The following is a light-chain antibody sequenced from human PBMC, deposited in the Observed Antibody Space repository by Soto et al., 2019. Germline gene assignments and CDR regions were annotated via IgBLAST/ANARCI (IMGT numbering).Light chain of an antibody. CDR3: QQYNNWPPWT. CDR1: HSVSSN. V-gene: IGKV3-15*01. CDR2: GAS. J-gene: IGKJ1*01. Sequence: EIVMTHSPATLSVSPGERATLSCRASHSVSSNLSWYQQKPGQAPRLLIYGASTRGTGIPARFSGSGSGTEFTLTISSLQSEDFAVYYCQQYNNWPPWTFGQGTKVDIK.